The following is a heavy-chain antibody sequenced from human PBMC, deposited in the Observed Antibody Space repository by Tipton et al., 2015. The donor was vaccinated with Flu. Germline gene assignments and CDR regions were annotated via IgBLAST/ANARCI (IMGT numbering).Heavy chain of an antibody. CDR3: ARDLGEPRYGED. CDR2: IYTCGST. CDR1: GVSVSSGCYY. V-gene: IGHV4-61*02. Sequence: TLSLTCSVSGVSVSSGCYYGNWVRQPAGKGLEWIGRIYTCGSTNYNPSLKSRVTISVDTSKNQFSLKLSSVTAADTAVYYCARDLGEPRYGEDWGQETLVTVSS. D-gene: IGHD3-16*01. J-gene: IGHJ4*02.